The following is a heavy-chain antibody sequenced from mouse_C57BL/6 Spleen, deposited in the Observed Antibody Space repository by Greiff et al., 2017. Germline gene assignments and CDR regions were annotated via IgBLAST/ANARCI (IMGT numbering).Heavy chain of an antibody. Sequence: EVQLVESGGGLVQPGGSLKLSCAASGFTFSDYYMYWVRQTPEKRLEWVAYISNGGGSTYYPDTVKGRFTISRATAKNTLYLQMSRLKSEDTAMYYCAIHSPYDGGLFDYWGQGTTLTVSS. CDR1: GFTFSDYY. D-gene: IGHD2-12*01. V-gene: IGHV5-12*01. CDR3: AIHSPYDGGLFDY. J-gene: IGHJ2*01. CDR2: ISNGGGST.